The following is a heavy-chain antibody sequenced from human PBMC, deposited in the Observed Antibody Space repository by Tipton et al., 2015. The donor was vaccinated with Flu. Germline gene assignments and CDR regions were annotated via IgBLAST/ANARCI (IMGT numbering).Heavy chain of an antibody. V-gene: IGHV4-39*07. D-gene: IGHD3-16*01. CDR1: IGSFSINTFY. Sequence: TLSLTCSVSIGSFSINTFYWGWIRQPPGKGLEWIGTINYSGSANYNPSLESRVTISVDSSRKQFSLKMTSVTAADTAVYYCARGAGYLWEMEYGGQGTLVTVSS. J-gene: IGHJ4*02. CDR3: ARGAGYLWEMEY. CDR2: INYSGSA.